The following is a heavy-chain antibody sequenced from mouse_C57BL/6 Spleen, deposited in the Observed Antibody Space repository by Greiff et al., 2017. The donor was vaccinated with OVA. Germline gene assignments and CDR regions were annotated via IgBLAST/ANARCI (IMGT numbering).Heavy chain of an antibody. Sequence: QVQLQQSGPGLVAPSQSLSITCTVSGFSLTSYAISWVRQPPGKGLEWLGVIWTGGGTNYNSALKSRLSISKDNSKSQVFLKMNRLQTDDIARYYCARKHPSSRSYWYFDVWGTGTTVTVSS. CDR2: IWTGGGT. D-gene: IGHD2-10*02. J-gene: IGHJ1*03. V-gene: IGHV2-9-1*01. CDR3: ARKHPSSRSYWYFDV. CDR1: GFSLTSYA.